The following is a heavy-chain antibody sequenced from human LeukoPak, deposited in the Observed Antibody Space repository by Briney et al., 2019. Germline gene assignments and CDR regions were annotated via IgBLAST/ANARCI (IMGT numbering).Heavy chain of an antibody. Sequence: PGGSLRHSCAASGFTFSYYAMSWVRQGPGKGLEWVSVVTGSGDSTSYADSVKGRFTISRDNSKNTVDLQMDSLRTEDTAVYYCANHKGSSWYSNYWGQGTLVTVSS. D-gene: IGHD6-13*01. CDR3: ANHKGSSWYSNY. J-gene: IGHJ4*02. V-gene: IGHV3-23*01. CDR2: VTGSGDST. CDR1: GFTFSYYA.